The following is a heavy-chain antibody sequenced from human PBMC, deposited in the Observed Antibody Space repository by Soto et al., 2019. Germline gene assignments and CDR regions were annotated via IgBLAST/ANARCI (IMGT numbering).Heavy chain of an antibody. V-gene: IGHV4-34*01. D-gene: IGHD3-10*01. CDR1: GGSFSGYY. J-gene: IGHJ5*02. CDR3: ARGLRITMVRGVMGSWFDP. CDR2: INHSGST. Sequence: PSETLSLTCAVYGGSFSGYYWSWIRQPPGKGLEWIGEINHSGSTNYNPSLKSRVTISVDTSKNQFSLKLSSVTAADTAVYYCARGLRITMVRGVMGSWFDPWGQGTLVTVS.